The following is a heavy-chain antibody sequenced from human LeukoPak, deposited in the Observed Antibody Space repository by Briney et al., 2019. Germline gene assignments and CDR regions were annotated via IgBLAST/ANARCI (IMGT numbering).Heavy chain of an antibody. CDR2: IYYSGST. CDR3: ARGLMMAVAGRGEFHY. V-gene: IGHV4-59*01. Sequence: SETLSLTCTVSGGSISSYYWSWVRQPPGKGLEWIGYIYYSGSTNYNPSLKSRVTISVDTSKNQFSLKLSSVTAADTAVYYCARGLMMAVAGRGEFHYWGQGTLVTVSS. CDR1: GGSISSYY. D-gene: IGHD6-13*01. J-gene: IGHJ4*02.